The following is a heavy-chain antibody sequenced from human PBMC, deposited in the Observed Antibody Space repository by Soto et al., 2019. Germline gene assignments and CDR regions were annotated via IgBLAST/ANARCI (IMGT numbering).Heavy chain of an antibody. D-gene: IGHD3-9*01. CDR2: IYYSGST. Sequence: SETLSLTCTFSGGSISSYYWSWIRQPPGKGLEWIGYIYYSGSTNYNPSLKSRVTISVDTSKNQFSLKLSSVTAADTAVYYCARSPRPYLLVFDWGQGTLVTVSS. CDR3: ARSPRPYLLVFD. V-gene: IGHV4-59*08. CDR1: GGSISSYY. J-gene: IGHJ4*02.